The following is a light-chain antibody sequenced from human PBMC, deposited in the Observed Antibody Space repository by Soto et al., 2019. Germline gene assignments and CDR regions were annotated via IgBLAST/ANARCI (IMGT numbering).Light chain of an antibody. V-gene: IGKV3-20*01. Sequence: EIVLTQSPGTLSLSPGERATLSCRASQSVSRRYLVWYQQKPGQAPRLLIYGASSRATGIPDRFSGSGSGTDFTLTISRLEPEDFAVYYCQQYGSSSWTFGQGTKVEIK. CDR2: GAS. CDR1: QSVSRRY. CDR3: QQYGSSSWT. J-gene: IGKJ1*01.